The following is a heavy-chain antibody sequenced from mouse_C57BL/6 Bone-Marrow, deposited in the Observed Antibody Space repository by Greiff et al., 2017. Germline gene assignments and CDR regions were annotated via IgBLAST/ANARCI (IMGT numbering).Heavy chain of an antibody. CDR3: AAYYSRHWYFDV. J-gene: IGHJ1*03. CDR1: GYTFTSYG. CDR2: IYPRSGNT. D-gene: IGHD2-5*01. V-gene: IGHV1-81*01. Sequence: QVQLQQSGAELARPGASVTLSCKASGYTFTSYGISWVKQRTGQVLAWIGEIYPRSGNTYYNEKFNGKATLPADKSSSPAYMELRSLTSADSAVYFCAAYYSRHWYFDVWGTGTTVTVSS.